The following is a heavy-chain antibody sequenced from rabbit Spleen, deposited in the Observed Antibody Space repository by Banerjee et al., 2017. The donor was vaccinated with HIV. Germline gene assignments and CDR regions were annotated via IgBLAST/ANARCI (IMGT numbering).Heavy chain of an antibody. CDR2: IATVKGYT. D-gene: IGHD8-1*01. CDR3: ARDTGSSFSSYGMDL. V-gene: IGHV1S45*01. J-gene: IGHJ6*01. CDR1: GFSFSNDAY. Sequence: QEQLKETGGGLVQPGGSLTLSCKASGFSFSNDAYMCWVRQAPGKGLEWIGAIATVKGYTEYASWAKGRFTISKTSSTTVTLQMTSLTAADTATYFCARDTGSSFSSYGMDLWGQGTLVTVS.